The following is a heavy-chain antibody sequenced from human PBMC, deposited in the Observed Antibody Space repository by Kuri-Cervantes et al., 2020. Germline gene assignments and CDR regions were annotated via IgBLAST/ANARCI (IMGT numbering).Heavy chain of an antibody. D-gene: IGHD3-16*01. V-gene: IGHV3-21*01. CDR1: GFTFSSYA. J-gene: IGHJ4*02. CDR2: ISSSSSYI. CDR3: ARGLEDVWGSYPDY. Sequence: GESLKISCAASGFTFSSYAMHWVRQAPGKGLEWVSSISSSSSYIYYADSVKGRFTISRDNAKNSLYLQMNSLRAEDTAVYYCARGLEDVWGSYPDYWGQGTLVTVSS.